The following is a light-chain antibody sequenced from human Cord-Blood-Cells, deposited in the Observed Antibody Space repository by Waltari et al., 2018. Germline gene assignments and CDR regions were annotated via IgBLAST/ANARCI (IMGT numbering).Light chain of an antibody. V-gene: IGLV3-25*03. CDR2: KDS. Sequence: SYELTQPPSASVSPGQTARITCPGDAVPKKYAYWYQQKPGQAPVLVIYKDSERPSVIPERFSGSSSGTTVTLTIRGVQAEDEADYYCQSADSSGTYVFGTGTKVTVL. CDR1: AVPKKY. J-gene: IGLJ1*01. CDR3: QSADSSGTYV.